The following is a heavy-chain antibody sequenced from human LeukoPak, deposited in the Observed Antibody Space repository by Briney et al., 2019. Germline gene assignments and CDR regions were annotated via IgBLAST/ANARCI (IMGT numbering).Heavy chain of an antibody. CDR1: GFTFSSYW. D-gene: IGHD3-9*01. J-gene: IGHJ4*02. CDR2: IKQDGSEK. Sequence: GGSLRLSCAASGFTFSSYWMSWVRQAPGKGLEWVANIKQDGSEKYYVDSVKGRFTISRDNAKNSLYLQMNSLRAEDTAVYYCARGETLRYFDWLLSYPEYYFDYWGQGTLVTVSS. V-gene: IGHV3-7*01. CDR3: ARGETLRYFDWLLSYPEYYFDY.